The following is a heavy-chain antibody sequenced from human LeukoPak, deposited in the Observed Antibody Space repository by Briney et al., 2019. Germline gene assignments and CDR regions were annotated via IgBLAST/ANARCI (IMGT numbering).Heavy chain of an antibody. V-gene: IGHV3-74*01. CDR2: ITTDGSST. J-gene: IGHJ1*01. CDR1: GFTFSNYW. D-gene: IGHD2-21*02. CDR3: VRDGYCGGDCYFSFQH. Sequence: PGGSLRLSCAASGFTFSNYWMHWVRQAPGKGLVWVSRITTDGSSTTYADSVKGRFTISRDNAKNTLYLQMTNLRAEDTAVYFCVRDGYCGGDCYFSFQHWGQGTMVSVSS.